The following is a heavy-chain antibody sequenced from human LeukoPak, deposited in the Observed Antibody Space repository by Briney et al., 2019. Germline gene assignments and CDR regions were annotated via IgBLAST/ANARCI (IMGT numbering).Heavy chain of an antibody. V-gene: IGHV3-21*01. Sequence: PGGSLRLSCAASGFTFSSYSMNWVRQAPGKGLEWVSYISTSSSYIHYADSVKGRFTISRDNAKNSLYLQMNSLRAEDTAIYYCARSAVEQLRTYYFYYLDVWGKGTTVTVSS. CDR2: ISTSSSYI. J-gene: IGHJ6*03. D-gene: IGHD6-13*01. CDR3: ARSAVEQLRTYYFYYLDV. CDR1: GFTFSSYS.